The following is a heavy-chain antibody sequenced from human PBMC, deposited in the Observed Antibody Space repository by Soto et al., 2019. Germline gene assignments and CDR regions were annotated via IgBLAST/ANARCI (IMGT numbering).Heavy chain of an antibody. CDR3: AKDIGSGAAGNFDY. V-gene: IGHV3-9*01. CDR2: ISWNSGSI. D-gene: IGHD6-13*01. J-gene: IGHJ4*02. CDR1: GFTFDDYA. Sequence: SLRLSCAASGFTFDDYAMHWVRQAPGKGLEWVSGISWNSGSIGYADSVKGRFTISRDNAKNSLYLQMNSLRTEDTALYYCAKDIGSGAAGNFDYWGQGTLVTVSS.